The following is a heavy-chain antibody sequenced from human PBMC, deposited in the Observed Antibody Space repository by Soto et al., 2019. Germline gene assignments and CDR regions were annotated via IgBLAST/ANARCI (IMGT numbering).Heavy chain of an antibody. CDR3: ARAVYCDGPICNSPYDYYMDA. CDR1: GFTFSSYW. CDR2: IKHEGIDK. D-gene: IGHD2-21*01. V-gene: IGHV3-7*01. Sequence: EVQLVESGGGLVQPGGSLRLSCAASGFTFSSYWMTWVRQAPGKGLEWVARIKHEGIDKYCVDSVKGRFTISRDNAKNSLYLQMNSLRPEDTAVYYWARAVYCDGPICNSPYDYYMDAWGKGTRVTVSS. J-gene: IGHJ6*03.